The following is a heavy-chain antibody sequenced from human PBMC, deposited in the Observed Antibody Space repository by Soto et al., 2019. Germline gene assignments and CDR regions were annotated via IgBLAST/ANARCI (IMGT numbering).Heavy chain of an antibody. D-gene: IGHD1-7*01. V-gene: IGHV3-74*01. J-gene: IGHJ6*02. Sequence: GGSLRLSCAASEFTFRSYWMHWVRQSPGKGLVWVSRISGDGSSTSYADSVKGRFTISRDNAKNTMNLQMDSLRAEDTAVYYCARSLPGTYGAFDLWGQGTTVTVSS. CDR3: ARSLPGTYGAFDL. CDR1: EFTFRSYW. CDR2: ISGDGSST.